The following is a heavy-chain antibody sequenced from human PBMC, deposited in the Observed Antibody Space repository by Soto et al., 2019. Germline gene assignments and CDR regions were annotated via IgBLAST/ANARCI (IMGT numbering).Heavy chain of an antibody. CDR3: ARDKITGLFDY. V-gene: IGHV4-34*01. J-gene: IGHJ4*02. CDR2: INHSGST. D-gene: IGHD2-8*02. CDR1: GGSFSGYY. Sequence: QVQLQQWDEGLLKPSETLSLTCAVYGGSFSGYYWTWIRQPPGTGLEWIGEINHSGSTNYNPSLKSRVTISVDTSKNQFSLKLTSVTAADTAVYYCARDKITGLFDYWGQGTLVTLSS.